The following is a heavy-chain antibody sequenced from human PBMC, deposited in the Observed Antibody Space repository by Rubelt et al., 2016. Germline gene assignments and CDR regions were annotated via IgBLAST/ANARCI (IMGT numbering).Heavy chain of an antibody. CDR2: IYYSGSP. V-gene: IGHV4-31*03. Sequence: QVQLQESGPGLVKPSQTLSLTCTVSGGSISSGVYYWSWIRQHPGKGLEWIGYIYYSGSPYYNPSLKSRAAISVDTSKNQFSLGLTSVTAADTAVYYCARERGAYCGGDCPQYYYYFMDVWGKGTTVTVSS. CDR1: GGSISSGVYY. J-gene: IGHJ6*03. D-gene: IGHD2-21*01. CDR3: ARERGAYCGGDCPQYYYYFMDV.